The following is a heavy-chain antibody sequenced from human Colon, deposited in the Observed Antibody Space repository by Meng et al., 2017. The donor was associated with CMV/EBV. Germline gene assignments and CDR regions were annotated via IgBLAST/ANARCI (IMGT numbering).Heavy chain of an antibody. CDR3: ARVVAVVPLAHPTRYYFYAMDV. Sequence: GESLKISCAASGFTFSSYAMSWVRQAPGKGLEWVSSISYDSGYIYYADSVKGRFTISRDDAKKSLYLQMNSLRAEDTAVYYCARVVAVVPLAHPTRYYFYAMDVWGQGTTVTVSS. J-gene: IGHJ6*02. D-gene: IGHD2-15*01. CDR2: ISYDSGYI. CDR1: GFTFSSYA. V-gene: IGHV3-21*01.